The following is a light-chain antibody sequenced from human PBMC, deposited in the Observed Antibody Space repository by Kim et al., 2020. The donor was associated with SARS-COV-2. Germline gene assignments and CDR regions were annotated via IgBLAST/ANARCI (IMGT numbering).Light chain of an antibody. CDR1: QGISNY. V-gene: IGKV1-27*01. CDR2: AAS. CDR3: HKYYTCPRA. J-gene: IGKJ1*01. Sequence: TSVGDSVTITCRASQGISNYLAWYQQKPGQVPKLLIYAASVLQSGVPSRFSGSGSGTDFTLTISSLLPEDVATYYCHKYYTCPRAFGQGTKVDIK.